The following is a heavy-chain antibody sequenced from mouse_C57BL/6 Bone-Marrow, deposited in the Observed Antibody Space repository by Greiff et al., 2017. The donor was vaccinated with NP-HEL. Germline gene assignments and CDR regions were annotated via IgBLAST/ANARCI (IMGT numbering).Heavy chain of an antibody. D-gene: IGHD2-10*01. V-gene: IGHV5-4*01. CDR1: GFTFSSYA. CDR2: ISDGGSYT. J-gene: IGHJ4*01. CDR3: ARAYYGNYVGYAMDY. Sequence: EVHLVESGGGLVKPGGSLKLSCAASGFTFSSYAMSWVRQTPEKRLEWVATISDGGSYTYYPDNVKGRFTISRDNAKNNLYLQMSHLKSEDTAMYYCARAYYGNYVGYAMDYWGQGTSVTVSS.